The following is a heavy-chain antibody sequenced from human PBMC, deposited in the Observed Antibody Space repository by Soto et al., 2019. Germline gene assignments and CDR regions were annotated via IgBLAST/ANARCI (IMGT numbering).Heavy chain of an antibody. CDR2: MNPNSGNT. CDR1: GYTFTSYD. V-gene: IGHV1-8*01. J-gene: IGHJ4*02. CDR3: ARVPTNYYDSSGYYTFDY. Sequence: QVQLVQSGAEVKKPGASVKVSCKASGYTFTSYDINWVRQATGQGLEWMGWMNPNSGNTGYAQKFQGRVTMTRNTSISTAYMELSSLRSEDTAVYYCARVPTNYYDSSGYYTFDYWGQGTLVTVSS. D-gene: IGHD3-22*01.